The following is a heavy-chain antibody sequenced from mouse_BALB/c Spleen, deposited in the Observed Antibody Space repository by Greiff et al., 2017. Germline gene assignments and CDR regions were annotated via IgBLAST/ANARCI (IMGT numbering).Heavy chain of an antibody. CDR3: ARGENAWGY. Sequence: EVHLVESGGGLVQPGGSRKLSCAASGFTFSSFGMHWVRQAPEKGLEWVAYISSGSSTIYYADTVKGRFTISRDNPKNTLFLQMTSLRSEDTAMYYCARGENAWGYWGQGTSVTVSS. J-gene: IGHJ4*01. V-gene: IGHV5-17*02. CDR2: ISSGSSTI. CDR1: GFTFSSFG.